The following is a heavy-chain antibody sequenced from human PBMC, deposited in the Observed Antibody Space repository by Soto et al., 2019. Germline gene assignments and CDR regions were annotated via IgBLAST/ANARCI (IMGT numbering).Heavy chain of an antibody. Sequence: TSETLSLTCAVYGGSFSGYYWSWIRQPPGKGLEWIGEINHSGSTNYNPSLKSRVTISVDTSKNQFSLKLSSVTAADTAVYYCAREADIPSGYYFDYWGQGTLVTVSS. V-gene: IGHV4-34*01. J-gene: IGHJ4*02. CDR1: GGSFSGYY. CDR3: AREADIPSGYYFDY. D-gene: IGHD3-9*01. CDR2: INHSGST.